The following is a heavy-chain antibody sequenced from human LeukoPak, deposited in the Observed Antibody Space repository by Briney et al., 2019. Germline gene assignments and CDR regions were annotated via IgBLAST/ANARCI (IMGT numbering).Heavy chain of an antibody. D-gene: IGHD1-26*01. Sequence: GSLRLSCAASGFTFSSYGMHWVRQAPGKGLEWVAVISYDGSNKYYADSVKGRFTISRDNSKNTLYLQMNSLRAEDTAVYYCANNLGSLAPFDYWGQGTLVTVSS. V-gene: IGHV3-30*18. CDR2: ISYDGSNK. CDR1: GFTFSSYG. CDR3: ANNLGSLAPFDY. J-gene: IGHJ4*02.